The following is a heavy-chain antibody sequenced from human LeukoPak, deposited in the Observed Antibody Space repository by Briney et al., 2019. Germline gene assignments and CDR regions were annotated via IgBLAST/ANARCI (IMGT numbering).Heavy chain of an antibody. CDR3: ARGTHYPHYYMDV. CDR1: GCSISSYY. J-gene: IGHJ6*03. CDR2: IYYSGST. D-gene: IGHD1-26*01. V-gene: IGHV4-59*01. Sequence: SETLSLTCTASGCSISSYYWSWIRQPPGKGLEWVGYIYYSGSTNYNPSLKSRVTISVDTSKNQFSLKLSSVTAADTAVYYCARGTHYPHYYMDVWGKGTTVTVSS.